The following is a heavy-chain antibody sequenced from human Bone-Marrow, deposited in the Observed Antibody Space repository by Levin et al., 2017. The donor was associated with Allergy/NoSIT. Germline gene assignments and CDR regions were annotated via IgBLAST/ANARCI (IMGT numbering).Heavy chain of an antibody. V-gene: IGHV2-70*11. Sequence: SGPTLVKPTQTLTLTCTFSGFSLSPSGMCVSWIRQPPGKALEWLARIDWDDDKYYSTSLKTRLTISKDTSKNQVVLTMTNMDPVDTATYYCARTAQDLRLAAFDMWSQGTMVAVSS. CDR3: ARTAQDLRLAAFDM. J-gene: IGHJ3*02. CDR1: GFSLSPSGMC. D-gene: IGHD5-12*01. CDR2: IDWDDDK.